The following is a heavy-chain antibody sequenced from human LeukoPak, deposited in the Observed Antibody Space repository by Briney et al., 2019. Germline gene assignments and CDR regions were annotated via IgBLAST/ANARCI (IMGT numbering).Heavy chain of an antibody. CDR2: IYYSGST. J-gene: IGHJ3*02. D-gene: IGHD3-3*01. CDR1: GGSISSGSYF. Sequence: SETLSLTCTVSGGSISSGSYFWGWIRQPPGKGLEWIGSIYYSGSTYYNPSLKSRVTISVDTSKNQFSLKLSSVTAADTAVYYCARPIGVVQLGAFDIWGQGTMVTVSS. V-gene: IGHV4-39*01. CDR3: ARPIGVVQLGAFDI.